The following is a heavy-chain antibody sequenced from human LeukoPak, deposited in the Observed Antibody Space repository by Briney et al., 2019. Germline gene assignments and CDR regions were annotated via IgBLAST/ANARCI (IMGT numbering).Heavy chain of an antibody. Sequence: ASVKVSCKASGYTFTTHGISWVRQAPGQGLEWMGWISANNGNTNFAQKLKGRVTMTTDTSTSTAYMELRSLRSDDTAVYYCARNLGRWDAFDIWGQGAMVTVSS. CDR1: GYTFTTHG. D-gene: IGHD3-16*01. CDR3: ARNLGRWDAFDI. CDR2: ISANNGNT. J-gene: IGHJ3*02. V-gene: IGHV1-18*01.